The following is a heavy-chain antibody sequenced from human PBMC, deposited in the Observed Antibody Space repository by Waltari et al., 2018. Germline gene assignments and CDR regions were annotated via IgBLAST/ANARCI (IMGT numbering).Heavy chain of an antibody. CDR3: ARESADYDILTGYLYYYYMDV. CDR2: IYTSGST. Sequence: QVQLQESGPGLVKPSQTLSLTCTVSGGSISSGSYYWSWIRQPAGKGREWIGRIYTSGSTNYNPSLKSRVTISVDTSKNQFSLKLSSVTAADTAVYYCARESADYDILTGYLYYYYMDVWGKGTTVTVSS. V-gene: IGHV4-61*02. D-gene: IGHD3-9*01. CDR1: GGSISSGSYY. J-gene: IGHJ6*03.